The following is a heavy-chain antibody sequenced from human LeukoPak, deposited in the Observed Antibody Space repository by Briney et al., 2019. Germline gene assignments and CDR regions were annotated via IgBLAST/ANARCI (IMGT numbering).Heavy chain of an antibody. Sequence: GGSLRLSCAASGFTFSNYGMHWVRQSPGKGLEWVAIIAYDGSNKYYADSVMVRFTISRDNSKNTLYLQMNSLRAEDTAVYYCAKDVLRFLEWLLYDDYWGQGTLVTVSS. CDR3: AKDVLRFLEWLLYDDY. CDR1: GFTFSNYG. J-gene: IGHJ4*02. V-gene: IGHV3-30*18. D-gene: IGHD3-3*01. CDR2: IAYDGSNK.